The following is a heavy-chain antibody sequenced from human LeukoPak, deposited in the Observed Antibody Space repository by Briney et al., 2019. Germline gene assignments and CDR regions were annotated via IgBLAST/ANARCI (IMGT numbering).Heavy chain of an antibody. CDR3: ARPPPGSSSWYYYGMDV. D-gene: IGHD6-13*01. J-gene: IGHJ6*02. V-gene: IGHV3-11*03. CDR1: GFTFSDYY. CDR2: ISSSSSYT. Sequence: GGSLRLSCAASGFTFSDYYMSWLRQAPGKGLEWVSYISSSSSYTNYADSVKGRFTISRDNAKNSLYLQMNSLRAEDTAVYYCARPPPGSSSWYYYGMDVWGQGTTVTVSS.